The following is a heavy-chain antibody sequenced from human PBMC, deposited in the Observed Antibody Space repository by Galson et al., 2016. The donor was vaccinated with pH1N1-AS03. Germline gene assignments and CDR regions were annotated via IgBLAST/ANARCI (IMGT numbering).Heavy chain of an antibody. J-gene: IGHJ4*02. D-gene: IGHD2/OR15-2a*01. CDR3: AKDLHFYDSYYLDY. Sequence: SLRLSCAASGFTFNRHAMHWVRQAPGKGLEWVAIMSYDGSIKYYTDSVRDRFTISRDNSKKTLYLHMSSLRAEDTAVYYCAKDLHFYDSYYLDYWGRGALVIVSS. CDR2: MSYDGSIK. V-gene: IGHV3-30*18. CDR1: GFTFNRHA.